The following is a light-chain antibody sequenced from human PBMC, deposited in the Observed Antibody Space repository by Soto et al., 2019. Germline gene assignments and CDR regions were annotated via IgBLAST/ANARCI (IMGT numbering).Light chain of an antibody. V-gene: IGLV2-8*01. CDR2: DVN. J-gene: IGLJ1*01. Sequence: QSALTQLPSASGSPGQSVAISCTGTASDIGGYTFVSWYQQHPGKAPKLLIYDVNKRPSGVPDRFSGSKSGNTASLTVSGLLAEDEADYYCSAHGGTNPYVFGTGTKVTVL. CDR1: ASDIGGYTF. CDR3: SAHGGTNPYV.